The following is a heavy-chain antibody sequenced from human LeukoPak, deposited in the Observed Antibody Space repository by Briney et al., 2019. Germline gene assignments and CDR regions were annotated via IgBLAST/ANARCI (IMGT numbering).Heavy chain of an antibody. CDR2: VFYSGST. Sequence: PSETLSLTCTVSGGSISSGSHYWGWIRQPPGKGLEWIGSVFYSGSTYYNPSLKSRVTISVDTSKNQFSLKLSSVTAADTAVYYCGSGRSYYFDYWGQGTLVTVSS. CDR1: GGSISSGSHY. J-gene: IGHJ4*02. CDR3: GSGRSYYFDY. V-gene: IGHV4-39*01. D-gene: IGHD6-25*01.